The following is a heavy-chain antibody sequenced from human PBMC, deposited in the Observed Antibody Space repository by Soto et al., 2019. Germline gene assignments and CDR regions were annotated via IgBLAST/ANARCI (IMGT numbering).Heavy chain of an antibody. V-gene: IGHV4-34*01. CDR1: GGSFSGYY. J-gene: IGHJ4*02. Sequence: QVQLQQWGAGLLKPSETLSLTCAVYGGSFSGYYWSWIRQPPGKGLEWIGEINHSGSTNYNPSLKSRVTISVDTSKNPVSLKLSSVTAADTAVYYCARGSKSRAAAGTIFDYWGQGTLVTVSS. CDR3: ARGSKSRAAAGTIFDY. D-gene: IGHD6-13*01. CDR2: INHSGST.